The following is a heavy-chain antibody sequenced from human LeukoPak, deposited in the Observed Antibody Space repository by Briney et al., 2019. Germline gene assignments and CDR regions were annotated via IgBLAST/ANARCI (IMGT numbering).Heavy chain of an antibody. V-gene: IGHV4-59*01. CDR1: GGSFSGYY. CDR2: IYYSGST. Sequence: SETLSLTCAVYGGSFSGYYWSWIRQPPGKGLEWIAYIYYSGSTNYNPSLKSRVTISVDTSKNQFSLKLSSVTAADTAVYYCARVYYSNSYDYWYFDLWGRGTLVTVSS. D-gene: IGHD6-13*01. CDR3: ARVYYSNSYDYWYFDL. J-gene: IGHJ2*01.